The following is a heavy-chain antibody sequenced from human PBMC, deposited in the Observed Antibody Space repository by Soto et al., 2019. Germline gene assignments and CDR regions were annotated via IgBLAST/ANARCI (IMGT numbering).Heavy chain of an antibody. CDR3: ARGLMVRGVMHAFDI. V-gene: IGHV4-31*03. CDR1: GGSIISGGYY. Sequence: SSETLSLTCTVSGGSIISGGYYFICIRQHPWKGLELIGYIYYSGSTYYNPSLKSRVTISVDTSKNQFSLKLSSVTAADTAVYYCARGLMVRGVMHAFDIWGQGTMVTVSS. D-gene: IGHD3-10*01. J-gene: IGHJ3*02. CDR2: IYYSGST.